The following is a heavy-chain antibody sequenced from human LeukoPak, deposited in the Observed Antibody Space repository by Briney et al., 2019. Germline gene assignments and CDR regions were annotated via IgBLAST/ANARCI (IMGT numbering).Heavy chain of an antibody. V-gene: IGHV3-23*01. CDR2: TSDSGGSK. CDR3: AKGSGSHSGNYYAY. CDR1: GFTFSSYV. D-gene: IGHD1-26*01. Sequence: GGSLRLSCAASGFTFSSYVVSWVRQAPGKGLEWVSSTSDSGGSKYYADSVKGRFTISRDNSKNTLYLQMDSLRAEDTAVYYCAKGSGSHSGNYYAYWGQGTLVTVSS. J-gene: IGHJ4*02.